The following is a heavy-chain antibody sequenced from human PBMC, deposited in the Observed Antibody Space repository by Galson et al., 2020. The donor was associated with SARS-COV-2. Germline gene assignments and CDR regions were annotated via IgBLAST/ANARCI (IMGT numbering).Heavy chain of an antibody. D-gene: IGHD1-1*01. CDR2: IYSGGST. J-gene: IGHJ4*02. Sequence: GGSLRLSCAASGFTVSNNYMIWVRQAPGKGLEWVSVIYSGGSTFYADSVKGRFTISRDNSMDTLYLQMNSLRAEDTAVYYCARDLVRNGIDYWGQGTLVTVSS. CDR3: ARDLVRNGIDY. CDR1: GFTVSNNY. V-gene: IGHV3-66*01.